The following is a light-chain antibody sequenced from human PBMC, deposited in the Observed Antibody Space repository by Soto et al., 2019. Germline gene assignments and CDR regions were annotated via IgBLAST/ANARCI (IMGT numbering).Light chain of an antibody. V-gene: IGLV2-14*01. Sequence: QSALTQPASVSGSPGQSITISCTGTRSDVGGYNYVSWYQHHPGKAPKLIIXXXXXXXXXXXXXXXXSRSGNTASLTISGLQSXXXXXYYCNSYTTTSTFVFGTGTKLTVL. CDR2: XXX. CDR3: NSYTTTSTFV. CDR1: RSDVGGYNY. J-gene: IGLJ1*01.